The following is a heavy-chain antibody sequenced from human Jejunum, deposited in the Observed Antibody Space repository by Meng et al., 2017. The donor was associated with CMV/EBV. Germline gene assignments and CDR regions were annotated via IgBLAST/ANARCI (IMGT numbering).Heavy chain of an antibody. D-gene: IGHD4-23*01. Sequence: VAAGSISSYYWSWIRQPPGKGLEYIGYIYYSGRTNYNPSLKSRVTISVDTSKNQFSLKLTSVSAADTAVYYCARVSGGNLSPFDIWGQGTRVTVSS. V-gene: IGHV4-59*01. J-gene: IGHJ3*02. CDR2: IYYSGRT. CDR1: AGSISSYY. CDR3: ARVSGGNLSPFDI.